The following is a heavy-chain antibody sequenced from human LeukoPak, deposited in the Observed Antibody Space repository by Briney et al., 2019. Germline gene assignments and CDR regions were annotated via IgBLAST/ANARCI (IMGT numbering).Heavy chain of an antibody. J-gene: IGHJ6*03. Sequence: PSETLSLTCTVSGGSISSHYWSWIRQPPGKGLGWVGYIYYRGSTNYNPSLKSRVTISVDTSKNQFSLKLSSVTAADTAVFYCASSPAAVIYYYYMDVWGKGTTVTVSS. V-gene: IGHV4-59*11. CDR2: IYYRGST. CDR1: GGSISSHY. D-gene: IGHD2-2*01. CDR3: ASSPAAVIYYYYMDV.